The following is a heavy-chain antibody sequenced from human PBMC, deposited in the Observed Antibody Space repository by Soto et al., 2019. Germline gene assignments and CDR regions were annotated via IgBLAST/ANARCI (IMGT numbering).Heavy chain of an antibody. J-gene: IGHJ3*02. Sequence: ASVKVSCKASGYTFTSYGISWVRQAPGQGLEWMGWISAYNGNTNYAQKLQGRVTMTTDTSTSTAYMELRSLRSEDTAVYYCAREQYSSSSGHDAFDIWGQGTMVTVSS. CDR1: GYTFTSYG. V-gene: IGHV1-18*01. D-gene: IGHD6-6*01. CDR2: ISAYNGNT. CDR3: AREQYSSSSGHDAFDI.